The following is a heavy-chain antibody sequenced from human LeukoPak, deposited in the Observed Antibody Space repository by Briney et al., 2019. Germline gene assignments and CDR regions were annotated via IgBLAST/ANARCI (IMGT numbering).Heavy chain of an antibody. J-gene: IGHJ3*02. Sequence: KAGESLKISFRGSGYSCTSYWSGWVRQMPGKGLEWMGIIYPGDSDTRYSPSFQGQVTISADKSISTAYLQWSSLKASDTAMYYGARSGSYYHAFDIWGQGTMVTVSS. CDR3: ARSGSYYHAFDI. CDR2: IYPGDSDT. CDR1: GYSCTSYW. V-gene: IGHV5-51*01. D-gene: IGHD3-10*01.